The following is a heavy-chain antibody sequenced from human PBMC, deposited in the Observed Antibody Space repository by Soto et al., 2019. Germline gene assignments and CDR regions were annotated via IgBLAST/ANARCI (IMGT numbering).Heavy chain of an antibody. V-gene: IGHV4-31*03. J-gene: IGHJ4*02. Sequence: SSETLSLTCTVSGGSISSGGYYWSWIRQHPGKGLEWIGYIYYSGSTYYIPSLKSRVTISVDTSKNQFSLKLSSVTAADTAVYYCARESHTAMVYFDYWGQGTLVTVSS. CDR2: IYYSGST. CDR1: GGSISSGGYY. CDR3: ARESHTAMVYFDY. D-gene: IGHD5-18*01.